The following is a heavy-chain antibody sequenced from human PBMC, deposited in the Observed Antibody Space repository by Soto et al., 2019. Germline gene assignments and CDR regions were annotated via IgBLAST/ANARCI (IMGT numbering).Heavy chain of an antibody. CDR2: IYLDEDK. CDR1: GFSLSTSGVG. V-gene: IGHV2-5*02. CDR3: AHRRPYDRSDKRGWFDP. Sequence: QITLKESGPTLVKPTQTLTLTCTFAGFSLSTSGVGVGWILQPPGKALAWLALIYLDEDKRYSPSLKGRLTITKDTATTQAVLTMTHKDPVDTATYYCAHRRPYDRSDKRGWFDPRGQGTLVPVSS. D-gene: IGHD3-22*01. J-gene: IGHJ5*02.